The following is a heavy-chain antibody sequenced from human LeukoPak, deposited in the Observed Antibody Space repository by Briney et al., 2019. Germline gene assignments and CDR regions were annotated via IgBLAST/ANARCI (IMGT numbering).Heavy chain of an antibody. V-gene: IGHV3-7*03. CDR2: IKQDGSEK. CDR3: ASNLGMDV. CDR1: GFTSSSYW. Sequence: PGGSLRLSCVASGFTSSSYWMSWVRQAPGKGLEWVANIKQDGSEKYYVDSVKGRFTISRDNAYNSLYPQMNSLRAEDTAVYYCASNLGMDVWGKGTTVTVSS. J-gene: IGHJ6*04.